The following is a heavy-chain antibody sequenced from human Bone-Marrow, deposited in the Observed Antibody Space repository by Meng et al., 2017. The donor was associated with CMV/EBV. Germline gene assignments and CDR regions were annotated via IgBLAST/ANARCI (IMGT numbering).Heavy chain of an antibody. CDR2: IKQDGSEK. J-gene: IGHJ4*02. CDR3: ARTYDFWSGTDY. Sequence: GGSLRLSCAASGFTFRSYGMHWVRQAPGKGLEWVANIKQDGSEKYYVDSVKGRFTISRDNAKNSLYLQMNSLRAEDTAMYYCARTYDFWSGTDYWGQGTLVTVSS. CDR1: GFTFRSYG. V-gene: IGHV3-7*01. D-gene: IGHD3-3*01.